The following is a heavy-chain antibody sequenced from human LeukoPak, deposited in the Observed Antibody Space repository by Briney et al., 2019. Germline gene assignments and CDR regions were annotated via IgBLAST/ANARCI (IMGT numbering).Heavy chain of an antibody. CDR2: IYYIGCT. Sequence: LETLSLTCTVSGGSISSDYWSWIRQPPGQGLDWIGYIYYIGCTNYNSSLSSRFSMSVDTSKNQYSLKLSSVTAADAAVYYSARGLLNMDVWGKGTTVTISS. CDR3: ARGLLNMDV. J-gene: IGHJ6*03. CDR1: GGSISSDY. V-gene: IGHV4-59*01. D-gene: IGHD2-8*01.